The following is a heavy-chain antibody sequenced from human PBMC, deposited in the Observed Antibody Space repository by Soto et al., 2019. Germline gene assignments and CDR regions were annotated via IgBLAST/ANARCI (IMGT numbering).Heavy chain of an antibody. V-gene: IGHV4-59*01. Sequence: SETLSLTCTVSGGSISSYYWSWIRQPPGKGLEWIGYIYYSGSTNYNPSLKSRVTISVDTSKNQFSLKLSSVTAADTAVYYCARHSQRMDDFWSGDYYYYGMDVWGQGTTVTVSS. CDR2: IYYSGST. J-gene: IGHJ6*02. D-gene: IGHD3-3*01. CDR1: GGSISSYY. CDR3: ARHSQRMDDFWSGDYYYYGMDV.